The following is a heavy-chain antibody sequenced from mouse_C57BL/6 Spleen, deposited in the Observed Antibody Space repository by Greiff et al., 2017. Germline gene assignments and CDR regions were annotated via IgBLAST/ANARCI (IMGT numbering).Heavy chain of an antibody. CDR1: GYSITSGYY. D-gene: IGHD2-3*01. J-gene: IGHJ3*01. V-gene: IGHV3-6*01. Sequence: DVKLQESGPGLVKPSQSLSLTCSVTGYSITSGYYWNWIRQFPGNKLEWMGYISYDGSNKYNPSLKNRISITRDTSKNQFFLKLNSVTTEDTATYYCARGAIYDGYPFAYWGQGTMLTVSA. CDR3: ARGAIYDGYPFAY. CDR2: ISYDGSN.